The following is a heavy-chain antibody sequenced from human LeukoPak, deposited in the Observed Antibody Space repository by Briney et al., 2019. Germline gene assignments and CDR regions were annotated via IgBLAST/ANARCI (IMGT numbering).Heavy chain of an antibody. Sequence: PSETLSLTCAVSGGSISSSNWWSWVRQPPGKGLEWIGEIYHSGSTNYNPSLKSRVTISVDKSKNQFSLKLSSVTAADTAVYYCARDHPDYYGSGSYYPNLDYWGQGTLVTVSS. CDR3: ARDHPDYYGSGSYYPNLDY. CDR1: GGSISSSNW. D-gene: IGHD3-10*01. V-gene: IGHV4-4*02. CDR2: IYHSGST. J-gene: IGHJ4*02.